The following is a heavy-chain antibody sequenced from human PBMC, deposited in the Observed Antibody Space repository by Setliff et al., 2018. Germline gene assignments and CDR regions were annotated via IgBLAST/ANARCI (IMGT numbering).Heavy chain of an antibody. CDR3: ARDPRRSYADFVSNWFDP. V-gene: IGHV1-18*01. CDR2: IGAHNSNT. D-gene: IGHD4-17*01. J-gene: IGHJ5*02. CDR1: GYSFSNYG. Sequence: EASVKVSCKTSGYSFSNYGISWVRQAPGQGLEWLGWIGAHNSNTNYAEKFQGRLSMTTDTSKSTAYMELRSLRSDDTAVYFCARDPRRSYADFVSNWFDPWGQGTQVTVSS.